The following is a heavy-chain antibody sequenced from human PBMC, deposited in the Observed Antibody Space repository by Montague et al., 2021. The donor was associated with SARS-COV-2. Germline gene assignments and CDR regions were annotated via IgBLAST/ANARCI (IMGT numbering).Heavy chain of an antibody. CDR3: ARGYDSSGYQY. V-gene: IGHV3-7*05. D-gene: IGHD3-22*01. J-gene: IGHJ4*02. CDR2: IKQDGSEK. CDR1: GFTFSTFW. Sequence: RLSCSASGFTFSTFWMTWVRQVPGKGLEWVANIKQDGSEKYYVDSVKGRFTISRDNAKDSLYLQLDSLRAEDTAVYYCARGYDSSGYQYWGQGTLVTVSS.